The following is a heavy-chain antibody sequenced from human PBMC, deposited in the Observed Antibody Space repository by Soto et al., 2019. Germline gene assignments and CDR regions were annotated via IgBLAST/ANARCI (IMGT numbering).Heavy chain of an antibody. CDR3: ARHGQLALFDQ. CDR1: GYSFPSYW. D-gene: IGHD6-6*01. Sequence: PGESLKIYCQGSGYSFPSYWISWVRQMPGKGLQWMGRIDPSDSYINYSPSFEGHVNISIDKSINTAYLQWSSLKASDTAIYYCARHGQLALFDQWGQGTLVTVSS. V-gene: IGHV5-10-1*01. J-gene: IGHJ5*02. CDR2: IDPSDSYI.